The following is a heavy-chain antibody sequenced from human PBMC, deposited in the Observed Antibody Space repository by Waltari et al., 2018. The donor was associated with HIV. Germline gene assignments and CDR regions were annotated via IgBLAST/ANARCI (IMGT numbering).Heavy chain of an antibody. J-gene: IGHJ3*02. CDR1: GFSFSSYE. CDR2: VSRSGSNL. D-gene: IGHD3-10*01. Sequence: EVQLVESGGGLVQPGGSLRPSCAASGFSFSSYEMHWVRQAPGKGLESVSYVSRSGSNLHHADSVKARFAISSDNAKIALYLRMNSLRAEDTAVDYCAIAHITMIRGGNAFDIWGQGTMVTVSS. V-gene: IGHV3-48*03. CDR3: AIAHITMIRGGNAFDI.